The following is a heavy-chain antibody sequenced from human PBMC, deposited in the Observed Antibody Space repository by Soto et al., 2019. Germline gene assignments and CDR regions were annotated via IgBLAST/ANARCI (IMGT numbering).Heavy chain of an antibody. J-gene: IGHJ4*02. CDR1: GGSISSSGFY. Sequence: SETLSLTCTVSGGSISSSGFYWGWIRQPPGKGLDWIGSIYFSGSTYYNPSLKSRVSISVDTSRNQFSLKLSSVTAADTAVYYCARHHDSWGQGTLVTVS. CDR3: ARHHDS. V-gene: IGHV4-39*01. CDR2: IYFSGST.